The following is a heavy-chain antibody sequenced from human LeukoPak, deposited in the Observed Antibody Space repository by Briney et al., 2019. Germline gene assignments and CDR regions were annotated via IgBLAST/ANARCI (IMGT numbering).Heavy chain of an antibody. CDR2: IGTAGDT. D-gene: IGHD6-19*01. V-gene: IGHV3-13*01. J-gene: IGHJ5*02. Sequence: GGSLRLSCAASGFTFSSYDMHWVRQATGKGLEWVSAIGTAGDTCYPGSVKGRFTISRENAKNSLYLQMNSLRAGDTAVYYCARSFMSGYISGRPVAGFDPWGQGTLVTVSS. CDR3: ARSFMSGYISGRPVAGFDP. CDR1: GFTFSSYD.